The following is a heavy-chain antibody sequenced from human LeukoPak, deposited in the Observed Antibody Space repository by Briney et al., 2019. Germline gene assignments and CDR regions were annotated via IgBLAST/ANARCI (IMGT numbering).Heavy chain of an antibody. D-gene: IGHD3-22*01. CDR2: IYTSGST. V-gene: IGHV4-4*09. Sequence: PSETLSLTCTVSGGSISSYYWSWIRQPPGKGLEWIGYIYTSGSTNYNPSLKSRVTISVDTSKNQFSLKLSSVTAADTAVYYCARHPRPDYDSSGYLDYWGQGTLVTVSS. CDR3: ARHPRPDYDSSGYLDY. CDR1: GGSISSYY. J-gene: IGHJ4*02.